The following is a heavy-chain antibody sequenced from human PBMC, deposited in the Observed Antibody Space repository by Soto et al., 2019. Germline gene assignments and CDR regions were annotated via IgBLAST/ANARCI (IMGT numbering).Heavy chain of an antibody. V-gene: IGHV1-18*01. CDR1: GYTFFAYG. D-gene: IGHD3-22*01. J-gene: IGHJ4*02. CDR3: ARELNTDSSAFYSFAY. Sequence: ASVKVSCKTSGYTFFAYGLAWLRQAPGQRPEWMGWVSVNDDRTNYAHNFQGRVTMTTDRSTTTTYMELRSLTSDDTAVYYCARELNTDSSAFYSFAYWGQGTLVTVSS. CDR2: VSVNDDRT.